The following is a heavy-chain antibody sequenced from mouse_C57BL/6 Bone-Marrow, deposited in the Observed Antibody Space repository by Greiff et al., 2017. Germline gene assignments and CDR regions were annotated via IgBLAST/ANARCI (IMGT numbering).Heavy chain of an antibody. Sequence: ESGPGLVKPSQSLSLTCSVTGYSITSGYYWNWIRQFPGNKLEWMGYISYDGSNNYNPSLKNRISITRDTSNNQFFLKLNSVTTEDTATYYCARDRFYYSNYDAMDYWGQGTSVTVSS. CDR2: ISYDGSN. CDR1: GYSITSGYY. CDR3: ARDRFYYSNYDAMDY. J-gene: IGHJ4*01. V-gene: IGHV3-6*01. D-gene: IGHD2-5*01.